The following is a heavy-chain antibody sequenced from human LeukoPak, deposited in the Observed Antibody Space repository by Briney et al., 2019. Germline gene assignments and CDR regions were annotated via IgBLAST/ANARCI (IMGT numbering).Heavy chain of an antibody. CDR3: AKTYSSGAYYYYGMDV. J-gene: IGHJ6*04. CDR2: ISYVVSNK. Sequence: ARGCLRLSCAASGFTFSSYGMHWVRQAPEKGLEWVAVISYVVSNKYYTDSVKGRFTISRDNSKNTLYLQMHSLRAEDTAVYYCAKTYSSGAYYYYGMDVWGKGTTVTVSS. CDR1: GFTFSSYG. V-gene: IGHV3-30*18. D-gene: IGHD6-19*01.